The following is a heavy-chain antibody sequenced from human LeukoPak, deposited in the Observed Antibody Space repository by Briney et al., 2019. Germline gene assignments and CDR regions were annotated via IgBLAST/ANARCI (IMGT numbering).Heavy chain of an antibody. Sequence: GASVKVSCKASGYTFTTYAMHWVRQAPGQTLEWLGWINPANDYTKYSQEFQGRVSITRDSSASTVFMEVNGLRSEDMAVYYCAIRDGHTDHWGQGTLVTVSS. J-gene: IGHJ4*02. CDR3: AIRDGHTDH. CDR1: GYTFTTYA. V-gene: IGHV1-3*03. CDR2: INPANDYT. D-gene: IGHD5-24*01.